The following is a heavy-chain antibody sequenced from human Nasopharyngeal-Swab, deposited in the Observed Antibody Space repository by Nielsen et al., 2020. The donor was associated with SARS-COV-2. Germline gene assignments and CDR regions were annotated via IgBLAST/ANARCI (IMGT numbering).Heavy chain of an antibody. D-gene: IGHD1-26*01. J-gene: IGHJ4*02. CDR2: ISGSSYT. CDR3: AIGRDRGTYWGGEPFDFDF. Sequence: GESLKISCAASGFTFSDSYMSWIRQAPGKGLEWVSYISGSSYTKYAESVEGRFTISRDNAKNSLYLQMNRLRADDTALYYCAIGRDRGTYWGGEPFDFDFWGQGTVVTVSS. V-gene: IGHV3-11*06. CDR1: GFTFSDSY.